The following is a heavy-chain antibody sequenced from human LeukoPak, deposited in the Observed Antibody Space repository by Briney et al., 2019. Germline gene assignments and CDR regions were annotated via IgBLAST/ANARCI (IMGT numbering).Heavy chain of an antibody. CDR3: ARQGSGYSPTYYYYMDV. CDR2: IYPGDSDT. V-gene: IGHV5-51*01. CDR1: GYSFTSYW. D-gene: IGHD5-18*01. Sequence: GESLKISCQTSGYSFTSYWIGWVRQMPGKGLEWMGFIYPGDSDTRYSPSFQGQVTISADKSISSAYLQWSSLKASDTAMYYCARQGSGYSPTYYYYMDVWGKGTTVTISS. J-gene: IGHJ6*03.